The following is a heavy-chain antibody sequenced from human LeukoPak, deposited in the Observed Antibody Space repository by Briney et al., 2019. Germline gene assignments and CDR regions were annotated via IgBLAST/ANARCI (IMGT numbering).Heavy chain of an antibody. Sequence: ASVKVSCKASGYTFFTYNINWVRQAPGQGLEWMGWISSYKGNTDHAQKFQGRITMTTDTSTNTAYMELRSLRSDDTAVYFCASTNLEVGSTQFDHWGQGTLVTVSS. CDR2: ISSYKGNT. CDR1: GYTFFTYN. V-gene: IGHV1-18*01. D-gene: IGHD1-26*01. CDR3: ASTNLEVGSTQFDH. J-gene: IGHJ4*02.